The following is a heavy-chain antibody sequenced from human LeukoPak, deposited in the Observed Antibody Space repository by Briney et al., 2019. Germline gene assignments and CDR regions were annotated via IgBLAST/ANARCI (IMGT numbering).Heavy chain of an antibody. J-gene: IGHJ4*02. CDR1: GGSISSSSYY. CDR3: ARHTWQWLPFDD. D-gene: IGHD5-12*01. V-gene: IGHV4-39*01. CDR2: VYYSGST. Sequence: SETLSLTCTVSGGSISSSSYYWGWVRQPPGTGLEWVGSVYYSGSTYYNPSLKSRVTISVDTSKNQFSLKLSSVTAADTAIYYCARHTWQWLPFDDWGQGTQVTVSS.